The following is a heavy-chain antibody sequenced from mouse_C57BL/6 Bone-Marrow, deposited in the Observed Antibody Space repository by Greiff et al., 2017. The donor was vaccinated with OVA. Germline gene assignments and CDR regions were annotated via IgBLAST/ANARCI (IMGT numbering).Heavy chain of an antibody. CDR2: INPGSGGT. Sequence: VQLQQSGAELVRPGTSVKVSCKASGYAFTNYLIEWVKQRPGQGLEWIGVINPGSGGTNYNVKFKGKATLTADKSSSTAYMQLSSLTSEDSAVYFCAREEVYYDYGVDYWGQGTTLSVSS. D-gene: IGHD2-4*01. J-gene: IGHJ2*01. V-gene: IGHV1-54*01. CDR3: AREEVYYDYGVDY. CDR1: GYAFTNYL.